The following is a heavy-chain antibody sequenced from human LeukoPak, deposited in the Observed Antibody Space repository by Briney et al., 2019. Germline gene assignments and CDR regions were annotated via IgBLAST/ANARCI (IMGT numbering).Heavy chain of an antibody. Sequence: GGSLRLSCAASGFTFSSYAMHWVRQAPGKGLEWVSFIRYDGSIKYFADSVEGRFTISRDDSKNTLYLQMNSLRADDTAVYYCAKGIAVAGTELAHWGQGTLVTVSA. J-gene: IGHJ4*02. CDR1: GFTFSSYA. V-gene: IGHV3-30*02. CDR3: AKGIAVAGTELAH. CDR2: IRYDGSIK. D-gene: IGHD6-19*01.